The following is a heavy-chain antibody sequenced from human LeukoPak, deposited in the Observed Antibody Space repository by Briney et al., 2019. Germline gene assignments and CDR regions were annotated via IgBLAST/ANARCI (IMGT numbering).Heavy chain of an antibody. CDR2: ISGGGSTT. V-gene: IGHV3-21*01. Sequence: GGSLRLSCAASGFTFSSYAMSWVRQAPGKGLEWVSVISGGGSTTYYADSVKGRFTISRDNAKNSLYLQMNSLRAEDTAVYYCARAHYDSSAEDYYYYYGMDVWGQGTTVTVSS. CDR3: ARAHYDSSAEDYYYYYGMDV. CDR1: GFTFSSYA. J-gene: IGHJ6*02. D-gene: IGHD3-22*01.